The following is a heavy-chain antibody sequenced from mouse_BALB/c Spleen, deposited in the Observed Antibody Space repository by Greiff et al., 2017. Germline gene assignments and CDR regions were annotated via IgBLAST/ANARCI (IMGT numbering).Heavy chain of an antibody. CDR1: GYTFTSYT. D-gene: IGHD2-1*01. CDR3: GRGDYGNYVFAY. J-gene: IGHJ3*01. Sequence: QVQLQQSGAELVRPGASVKMSCKASGYTFTSYTMHWVKQRPGQGLEWIGYINPSSGYTNYNQKFKDKATLTADKSSSTDYMQLSSLTSEDSAVYCCGRGDYGNYVFAYWGQGTLVTVSA. CDR2: INPSSGYT. V-gene: IGHV1-4*01.